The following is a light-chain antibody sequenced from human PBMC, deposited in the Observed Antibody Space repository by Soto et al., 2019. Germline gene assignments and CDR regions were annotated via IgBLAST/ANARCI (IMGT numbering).Light chain of an antibody. V-gene: IGLV2-11*01. J-gene: IGLJ1*01. Sequence: QSVLTQPPSVSGSPGQSVTISCTGTSIDVGGYNYVAWYQQHPGKAPKVMIYDVSKRPSGVPDRFSGSKSGNTASLTISGLQAEDEADYYCCSSAGNLEVFGTGTKVTVL. CDR1: SIDVGGYNY. CDR2: DVS. CDR3: CSSAGNLEV.